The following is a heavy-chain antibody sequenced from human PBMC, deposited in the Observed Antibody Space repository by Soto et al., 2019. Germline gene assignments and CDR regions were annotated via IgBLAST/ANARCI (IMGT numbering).Heavy chain of an antibody. J-gene: IGHJ4*02. D-gene: IGHD3-9*01. CDR2: INPNSGGT. CDR1: GYTFTGYY. V-gene: IGHV1-2*02. CDR3: ARTPYDILNGHWGEFDY. Sequence: ASVKVSCKASGYTFTGYYMHWVRQAPGQGLEWMGWINPNSGGTNYAQKFQGRVTMTRDTSISTAYMELSRLRSDDTAVYYCARTPYDILNGHWGEFDYWGQGTLVTVSS.